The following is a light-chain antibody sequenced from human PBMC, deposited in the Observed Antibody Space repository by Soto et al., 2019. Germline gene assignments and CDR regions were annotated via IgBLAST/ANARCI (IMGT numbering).Light chain of an antibody. CDR3: CSYAGSYTLV. V-gene: IGLV2-11*01. J-gene: IGLJ2*01. CDR2: DVN. CDR1: SSDVGGYNY. Sequence: QSALTQPRSVSGSPGQSVTISCTGTSSDVGGYNYVSWYQQHPGKAPKLMIYDVNKRPSGVPDRLSGSKSGNTASLTISGLQAEDEADYYCCSYAGSYTLVFGGGTKLTVL.